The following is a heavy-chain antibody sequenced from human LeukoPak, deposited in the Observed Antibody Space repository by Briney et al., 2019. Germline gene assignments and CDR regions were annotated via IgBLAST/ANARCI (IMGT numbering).Heavy chain of an antibody. CDR3: ARDYPLDYYGSGSYYNLRNAFDI. CDR1: GGSISSSNW. CDR2: IYHSGST. Sequence: PSETLSLTCAVSGGSISSSNWWSWVRQPPGKGLEWIGEIYHSGSTNYNPSLKSRVTISVDKSKNQFSLKLSSVTAADTAVYYCARDYPLDYYGSGSYYNLRNAFDIWGQGTMVTVSS. J-gene: IGHJ3*02. V-gene: IGHV4-4*02. D-gene: IGHD3-10*01.